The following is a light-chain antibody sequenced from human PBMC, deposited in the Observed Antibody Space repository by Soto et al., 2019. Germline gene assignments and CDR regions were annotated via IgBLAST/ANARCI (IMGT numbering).Light chain of an antibody. V-gene: IGKV1-17*01. CDR2: AAS. Sequence: DIQMTQSPSSLSASVGDRVTITCRASQGLSVFLAWFQQKPGKAPKRLIYAASSLESGVRSRFSGSGSRTEFTLTTSSLQPEDFATYYCLQHTTFPFTFGPGTKVDIK. CDR1: QGLSVF. J-gene: IGKJ3*01. CDR3: LQHTTFPFT.